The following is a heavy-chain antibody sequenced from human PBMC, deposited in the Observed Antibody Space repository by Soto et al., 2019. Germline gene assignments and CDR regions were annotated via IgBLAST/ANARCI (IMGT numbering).Heavy chain of an antibody. CDR3: ANLRASGRQLRYFDWSIDAFDI. V-gene: IGHV3-23*01. CDR1: GFTFSSYA. CDR2: ISGSGGST. J-gene: IGHJ3*02. D-gene: IGHD3-9*01. Sequence: GGSLRLSCAASGFTFSSYAMSWVRQAPGKGLEWVSAISGSGGSTYYADSVKGRFTISRDNSKNTLYLQMNSLRAEDTAVYYCANLRASGRQLRYFDWSIDAFDIWGQGTMVTVSS.